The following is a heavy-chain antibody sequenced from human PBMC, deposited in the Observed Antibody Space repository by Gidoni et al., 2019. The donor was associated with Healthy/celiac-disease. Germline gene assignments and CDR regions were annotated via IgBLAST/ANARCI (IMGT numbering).Heavy chain of an antibody. CDR1: GFTFSSYG. V-gene: IGHV3-33*01. CDR3: ARDKFCSSTSCYIGGLGGMDV. D-gene: IGHD2-2*02. CDR2: IWYDGSNK. J-gene: IGHJ6*02. Sequence: QVQLVESGGGVVQPGRSLRLSCAASGFTFSSYGMPWVRQAPGKGLEWVAVIWYDGSNKYYADSVKGRFTISRDNSKNTLYLQMNSLRAEDTVVYYCARDKFCSSTSCYIGGLGGMDVWGQGTTVTVSS.